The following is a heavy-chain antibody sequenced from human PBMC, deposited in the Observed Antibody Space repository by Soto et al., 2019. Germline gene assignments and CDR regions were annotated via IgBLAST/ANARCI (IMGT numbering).Heavy chain of an antibody. CDR1: GGSISSDSYY. V-gene: IGHV4-39*07. Sequence: TLSLTCTVSGGSISSDSYYWGWIRQSPEKGLEWIASISYSGSTYYNPTLKSRLIISVDTSKSQFSLKLNSMTAADTAIYYCARVGGSGWNFDSCGQGILVTVSS. J-gene: IGHJ4*02. CDR2: ISYSGST. D-gene: IGHD6-19*01. CDR3: ARVGGSGWNFDS.